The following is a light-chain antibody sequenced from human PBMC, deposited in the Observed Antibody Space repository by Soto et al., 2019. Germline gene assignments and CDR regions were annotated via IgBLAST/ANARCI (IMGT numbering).Light chain of an antibody. CDR2: DAS. CDR3: QQYDNLPLT. J-gene: IGKJ4*01. CDR1: QNINND. V-gene: IGKV1-33*01. Sequence: DIQMTQSRSSLSASVGDRFTITCESGQNINNDLNWYQQKPGKAPKLLIYDASNLETGVPSRFSGSGSGTDFTFTISSLQPEDIATYYCQQYDNLPLTFGGGTKVDI.